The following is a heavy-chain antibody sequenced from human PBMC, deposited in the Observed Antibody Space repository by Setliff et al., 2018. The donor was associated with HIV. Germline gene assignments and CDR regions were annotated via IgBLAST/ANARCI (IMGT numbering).Heavy chain of an antibody. CDR3: AHNRDHSTGPYFYDY. D-gene: IGHD6-19*01. CDR2: IYWDDDK. Sequence: SGPTLVNPTQTLTLTCTFSGFSISTSGVGVGWVRQPPGKALEWLALIYWDDDKTYSASLKSRLTVTKDTSKSQVVLTLINMDPVDTATYYCAHNRDHSTGPYFYDYWGQGTRVTVSS. J-gene: IGHJ4*02. CDR1: GFSISTSGVG. V-gene: IGHV2-5*02.